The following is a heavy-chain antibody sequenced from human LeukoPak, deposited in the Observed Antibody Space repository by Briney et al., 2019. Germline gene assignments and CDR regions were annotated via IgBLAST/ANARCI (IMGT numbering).Heavy chain of an antibody. CDR1: GFNFHNFA. Sequence: PGGSLRLSCEASGFNFHNFAMHWVRQAPGKGLEWVAVISYDGSNKHYADSVKGRFTISRDNSKNTLYLQMNSLRAEDTAVYYCAKDRRALGLENYFDYWGQGTLVTVSS. D-gene: IGHD3-3*01. J-gene: IGHJ4*02. CDR2: ISYDGSNK. CDR3: AKDRRALGLENYFDY. V-gene: IGHV3-30*04.